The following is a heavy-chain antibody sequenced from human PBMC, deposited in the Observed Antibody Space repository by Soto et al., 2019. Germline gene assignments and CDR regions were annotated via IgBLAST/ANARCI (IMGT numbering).Heavy chain of an antibody. J-gene: IGHJ4*02. CDR1: GFNVSAYT. Sequence: QVKLVESGGGVVQPERSLRLSCAASGFNVSAYTMHWVRQAPGKGLEWVAVISSDGNHKYYTDSVKGRFTISRDTSTNTLYLQMNSLRAEDTAVYYCARWEQPLFDYWGQGTLVTVSS. V-gene: IGHV3-30-3*01. D-gene: IGHD1-26*01. CDR2: ISSDGNHK. CDR3: ARWEQPLFDY.